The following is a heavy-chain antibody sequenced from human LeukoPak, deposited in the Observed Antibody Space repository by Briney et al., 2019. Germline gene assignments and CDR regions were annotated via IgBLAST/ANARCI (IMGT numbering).Heavy chain of an antibody. J-gene: IGHJ4*02. V-gene: IGHV3-33*06. D-gene: IGHD4-17*01. CDR3: AKNYGDYEEGGDY. CDR2: IWYDGSNK. CDR1: GLTFSNYG. Sequence: GGSLRHSCAASGLTFSNYGMHWVRQAPGKGLEWVAVIWYDGSNKYYADSVKGRFTISRDNSKNTLYLQMNSLRAEDTAVYYCAKNYGDYEEGGDYWGQGTLVTVFS.